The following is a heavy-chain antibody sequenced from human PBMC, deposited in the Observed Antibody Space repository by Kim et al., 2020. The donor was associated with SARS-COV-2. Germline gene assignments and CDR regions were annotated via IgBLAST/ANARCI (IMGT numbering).Heavy chain of an antibody. CDR1: GGSISSSNW. Sequence: SETLSLTCAVSGGSISSSNWWSWVRQPPGKGLEWIGEIYHSGSTNYNPSLKSRVTISVDKSKNQFSLKLSSVTAADTAVYYCARDGPGRGGSYYFDYWGQGTLVTVSS. V-gene: IGHV4-4*02. CDR2: IYHSGST. D-gene: IGHD3-10*01. CDR3: ARDGPGRGGSYYFDY. J-gene: IGHJ4*02.